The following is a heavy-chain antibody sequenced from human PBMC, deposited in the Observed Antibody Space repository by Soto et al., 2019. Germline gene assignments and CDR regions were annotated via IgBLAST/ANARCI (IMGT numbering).Heavy chain of an antibody. CDR2: ISGSGGST. D-gene: IGHD6-19*01. Sequence: GGSLRLSCAASGFTFSSYAMSWVRQAPGKGLEWVSAISGSGGSTYYADSVKGRFTISRDNSKNTLYLQMNSLRAEDTAVYYCAKDGPGIAVALYYYYYGMDVWGQGTTVTVSS. CDR3: AKDGPGIAVALYYYYYGMDV. J-gene: IGHJ6*02. CDR1: GFTFSSYA. V-gene: IGHV3-23*01.